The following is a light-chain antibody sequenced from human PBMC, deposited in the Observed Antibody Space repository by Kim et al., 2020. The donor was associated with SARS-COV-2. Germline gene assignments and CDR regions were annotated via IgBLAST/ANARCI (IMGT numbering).Light chain of an antibody. Sequence: DIQMTQSPFSLSASVGDRVTITCRASQSISSYLNWFQQKPGKAPKLLIYAASSLKSGVPSRFRGSGSGTDFTLTISSLQPEDFVTYYCHQCYSIPPLTFGEGSKGDIK. CDR3: HQCYSIPPLT. V-gene: IGKV1-39*01. CDR1: QSISSY. J-gene: IGKJ4*01. CDR2: AAS.